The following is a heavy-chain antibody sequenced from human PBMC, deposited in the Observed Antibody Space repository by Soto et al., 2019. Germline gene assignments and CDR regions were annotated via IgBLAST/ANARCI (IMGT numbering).Heavy chain of an antibody. D-gene: IGHD3-22*01. Sequence: GGSLRLSCAASGFTFSDYYMSWTRQAPGKGLEGISYISSNSNYKNHADSVRGRFTISRDNAKNSLYLQMNGLRAEDTAVYYCARATGYYHTSGSDSWGQGTLVTVSS. V-gene: IGHV3-11*06. J-gene: IGHJ4*02. CDR2: ISSNSNYK. CDR3: ARATGYYHTSGSDS. CDR1: GFTFSDYY.